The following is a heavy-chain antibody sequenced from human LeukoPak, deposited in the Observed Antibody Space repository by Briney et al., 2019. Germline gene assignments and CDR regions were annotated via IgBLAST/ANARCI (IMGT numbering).Heavy chain of an antibody. CDR3: ARAPYYYYYMDV. J-gene: IGHJ6*03. V-gene: IGHV3-66*02. CDR1: GFTVSSNY. Sequence: GGSLRLSCAASGFTVSSNYMSWVRQAPGKGLEWFSVIYSGGSTYYADSVKGRFTISRDNSKNTLYLQMNSLRAEDTAVYYCARAPYYYYYMDVWGKGTTVTVSS. CDR2: IYSGGST.